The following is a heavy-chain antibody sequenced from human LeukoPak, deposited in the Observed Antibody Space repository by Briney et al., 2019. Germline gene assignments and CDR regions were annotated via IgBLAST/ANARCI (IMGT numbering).Heavy chain of an antibody. CDR1: GYTFTSYG. D-gene: IGHD3-10*01. J-gene: IGHJ6*03. CDR3: ARGSSYYSYYCYYYMDV. Sequence: GASVKVSCKASGYTFTSYGISWVRQAPGQGLEWMGWISAYNGNTNYAQKLQGRVTMTTDTSTSTAYMELRSLRSDDTAVYYCARGSSYYSYYCYYYMDVWGKGTTVTVSS. V-gene: IGHV1-18*01. CDR2: ISAYNGNT.